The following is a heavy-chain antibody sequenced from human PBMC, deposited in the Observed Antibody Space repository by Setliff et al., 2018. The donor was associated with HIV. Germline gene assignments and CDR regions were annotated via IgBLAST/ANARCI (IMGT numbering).Heavy chain of an antibody. CDR2: VRYSGRT. Sequence: SETLSLTCAAYGGSLSGYYWSWIRQTPGKGLEWIGEVRYSGRTAYNPSLQSRVAISVDMYRNQFFLRLTSVTAADTSVYYCARHRAQRGSGTYYDDWFDPWGQGTLVTVSS. CDR3: ARHRAQRGSGTYYDDWFDP. D-gene: IGHD3-10*01. J-gene: IGHJ5*02. V-gene: IGHV4-34*01. CDR1: GGSLSGYY.